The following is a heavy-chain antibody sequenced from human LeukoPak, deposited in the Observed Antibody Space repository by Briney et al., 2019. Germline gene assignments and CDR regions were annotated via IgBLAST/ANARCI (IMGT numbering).Heavy chain of an antibody. Sequence: SMKVSCKASGYTFTGYYMHWVRQAPGQGLEWMGWINNNSGGTNYAQKFQGRVTMTRDTSISTAYMELSRLRSDDTAVYYCARGGEGSGWYGGYYFDYWGQGTLVTVSS. V-gene: IGHV1-2*02. D-gene: IGHD6-19*01. J-gene: IGHJ4*02. CDR3: ARGGEGSGWYGGYYFDY. CDR1: GYTFTGYY. CDR2: INNNSGGT.